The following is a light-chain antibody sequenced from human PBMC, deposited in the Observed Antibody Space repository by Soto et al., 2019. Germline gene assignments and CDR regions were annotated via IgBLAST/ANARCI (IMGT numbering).Light chain of an antibody. CDR2: LSS. V-gene: IGKV2-28*01. CDR1: QRLLNRNGYNY. J-gene: IGKJ1*01. CDR3: RQPLQSWT. Sequence: DIVMTQPPLYLHVTPGEPACISCRSSQRLLNRNGYNYLDWYLQKPGQYPQLLIYLSSNRASGVPVRFSGSGSGTDFTLKIIRVEAEHVGVYECRQPLQSWTLGQGATV.